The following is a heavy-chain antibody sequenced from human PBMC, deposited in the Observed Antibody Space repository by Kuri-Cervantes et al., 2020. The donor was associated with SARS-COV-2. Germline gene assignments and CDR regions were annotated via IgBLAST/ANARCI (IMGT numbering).Heavy chain of an antibody. V-gene: IGHV1-46*03. CDR3: TSAGDIVVVPYYGMDV. D-gene: IGHD2-15*01. CDR1: GYTFINYY. J-gene: IGHJ6*02. CDR2: INPAGGDT. Sequence: ASVKVSCKASGYTFINYYMHWVRQAPGQGLEWMGMINPAGGDTNYAQKFQGRVTMTRDTSTRTVYMELNSLRSEDTAIYYCTSAGDIVVVPYYGMDVWGQGTTVTVSS.